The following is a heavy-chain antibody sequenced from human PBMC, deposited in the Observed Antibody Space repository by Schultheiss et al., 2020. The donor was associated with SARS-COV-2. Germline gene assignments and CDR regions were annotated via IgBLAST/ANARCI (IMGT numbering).Heavy chain of an antibody. CDR3: AKENSNSWYAIDY. CDR2: ISGSGGST. D-gene: IGHD6-13*01. J-gene: IGHJ4*02. V-gene: IGHV3-23*01. Sequence: GESLKISCAASGFTFSSYAMSWVRQAPGKGLEWVSAISGSGGSTYYADSVKGRFTISRDNSKNTLYLQMDSLRAEDTAVYFCAKENSNSWYAIDYWGQGTRVTVSS. CDR1: GFTFSSYA.